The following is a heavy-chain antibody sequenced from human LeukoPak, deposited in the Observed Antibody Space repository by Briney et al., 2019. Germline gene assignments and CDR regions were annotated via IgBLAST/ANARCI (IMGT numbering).Heavy chain of an antibody. CDR3: ASAWNGFDI. V-gene: IGHV3-7*01. CDR2: IKQDGSEK. Sequence: GGSLRLSCAASGFTFRSSWMTWVRQAPGEGLEWVANIKQDGSEKYYVDSVKGRFTISRDNAKNSLYLQMNSLRAEDTAVYFCASAWNGFDIWGQGTVITVSS. CDR1: GFTFRSSW. D-gene: IGHD5-12*01. J-gene: IGHJ3*02.